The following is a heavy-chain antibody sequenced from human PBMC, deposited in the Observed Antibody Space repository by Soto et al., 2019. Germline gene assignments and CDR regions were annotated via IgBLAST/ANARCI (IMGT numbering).Heavy chain of an antibody. J-gene: IGHJ5*02. V-gene: IGHV3-21*01. CDR3: TRDASRDSSARGWFDP. CDR1: GFTFRSFT. CDR2: ISSNSAYI. Sequence: GGSLRLSCAASGFTFRSFTMNWVRQAPGKGLEWVSTISSNSAYIYYTDALRGRFTISRDNAKNSLHLQMNSLRAEDTAVYYCTRDASRDSSARGWFDPWGPGTVVTV. D-gene: IGHD6-13*01.